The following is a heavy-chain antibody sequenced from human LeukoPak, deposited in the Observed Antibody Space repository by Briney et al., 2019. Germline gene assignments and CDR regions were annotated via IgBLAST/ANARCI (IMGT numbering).Heavy chain of an antibody. Sequence: SETLSLTCAVYGGSFSGYYWSWIRQPPGKGLEWIGEINHSGSTNYNPSLKSRVTISVGTSKNQFSLKLSSVTAADTAVYYCARGASYYYYGMDVWGQGTTVTVSS. CDR2: INHSGST. CDR3: ARGASYYYYGMDV. V-gene: IGHV4-34*01. CDR1: GGSFSGYY. J-gene: IGHJ6*02.